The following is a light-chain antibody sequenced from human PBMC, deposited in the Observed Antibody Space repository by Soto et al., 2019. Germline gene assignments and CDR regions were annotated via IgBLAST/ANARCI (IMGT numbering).Light chain of an antibody. V-gene: IGLV2-14*01. CDR3: SSYTSSSTLNTLN. J-gene: IGLJ1*01. Sequence: QSALTQPASVSGSPGQSITISCTGTSSDVGGYNYVSWYQQHPGKAPKLMIYDVSNRPSGVSNRFSGSKSGNTASLTISGLQAEDEADYYCSSYTSSSTLNTLNFGTGTKVTVL. CDR1: SSDVGGYNY. CDR2: DVS.